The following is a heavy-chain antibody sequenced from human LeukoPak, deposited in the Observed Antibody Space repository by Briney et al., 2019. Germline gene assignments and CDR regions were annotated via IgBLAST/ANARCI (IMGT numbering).Heavy chain of an antibody. CDR3: ARRAAYYYDSSGYFDHDAFDI. Sequence: ASVKVSCKASGYTFTSYDINWVRQATGQGLEWMGWMNPNSGNTGYAQKFQGRVTMTRNTSISTAYMELSSLRSEDTAVYYCARRAAYYYDSSGYFDHDAFDIWGQGTMVTVSS. V-gene: IGHV1-8*01. D-gene: IGHD3-22*01. J-gene: IGHJ3*02. CDR1: GYTFTSYD. CDR2: MNPNSGNT.